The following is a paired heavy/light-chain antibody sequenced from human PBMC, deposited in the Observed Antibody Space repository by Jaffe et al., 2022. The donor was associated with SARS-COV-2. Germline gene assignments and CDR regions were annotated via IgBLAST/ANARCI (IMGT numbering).Heavy chain of an antibody. CDR2: IYYSGYT. V-gene: IGHV4-39*01. CDR3: ARHYVSIHYGAHRLTYSDY. J-gene: IGHJ4*02. CDR1: GGSISSSSYY. Sequence: QLQLQESGPGLVKPSETLSLTCTVSGGSISSSSYYWGWIRQPPGKGLEWIGTIYYSGYTYYNPSLKSRGTISVDTSKNQFSLNLSSVTAADTAVYYCARHYVSIHYGAHRLTYSDYWGQGTLVTVSS. D-gene: IGHD4-17*01.
Light chain of an antibody. CDR3: NSYTSSSTLV. J-gene: IGLJ2*01. V-gene: IGLV2-14*01. Sequence: QSALTQPASVSGSPGQSITISCTGTSSDVGGYNYVSWYQQHPGKAPKLMIYDVSNRPSGVSNRFSGSKSGNTASLTISGLQAEDEADYYCNSYTSSSTLVFGGGTKLIVL. CDR2: DVS. CDR1: SSDVGGYNY.